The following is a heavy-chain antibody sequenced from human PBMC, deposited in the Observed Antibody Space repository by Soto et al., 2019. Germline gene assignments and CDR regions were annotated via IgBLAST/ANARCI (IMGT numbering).Heavy chain of an antibody. CDR1: GFTFSSYS. Sequence: EVQLAESGGGLVQPGGSLRLSCAASGFTFSSYSMNWVRQAPGKGLEWVSYISSSSSTIYYADSVKGRFTISRDNAKNSLYLQMNSLRAEDTAVYYCARGSDGGFDIWGQGTMVTVSS. CDR3: ARGSDGGFDI. CDR2: ISSSSSTI. V-gene: IGHV3-48*01. D-gene: IGHD4-17*01. J-gene: IGHJ3*02.